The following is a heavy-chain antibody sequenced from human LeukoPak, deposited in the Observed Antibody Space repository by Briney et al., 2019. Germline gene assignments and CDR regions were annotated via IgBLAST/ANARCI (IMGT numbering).Heavy chain of an antibody. CDR2: IYYSGST. J-gene: IGHJ4*02. V-gene: IGHV4-59*01. Sequence: KPSETLSLTCTVSGRSISSYYWSWIRQPPGRGLEWIGYIYYSGSTNYNASLTNRVTISVDTSKNQFSLKLSSVTAADTAVYYCAREVGYCSGGSCYSYFDYWGQGTLVTVSS. D-gene: IGHD2-15*01. CDR1: GRSISSYY. CDR3: AREVGYCSGGSCYSYFDY.